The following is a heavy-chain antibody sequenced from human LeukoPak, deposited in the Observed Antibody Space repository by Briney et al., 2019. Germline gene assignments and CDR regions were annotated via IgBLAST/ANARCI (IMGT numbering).Heavy chain of an antibody. CDR3: AKGHSSSWFDAFDI. V-gene: IGHV3-9*01. Sequence: GGSLRLSCAASGFTFDDYAMHGVRQAPGKGLEWVSGISWNSGSIGYADSVKGRFTISRDNAKNSLYLQMNSLRAEDTALYYCAKGHSSSWFDAFDIWGQGTMVTVSS. CDR2: ISWNSGSI. CDR1: GFTFDDYA. J-gene: IGHJ3*02. D-gene: IGHD6-13*01.